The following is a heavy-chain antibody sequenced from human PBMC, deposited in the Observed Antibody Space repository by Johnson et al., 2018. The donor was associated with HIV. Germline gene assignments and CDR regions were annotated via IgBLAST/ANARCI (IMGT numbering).Heavy chain of an antibody. CDR1: GFTFDDYG. CDR2: IHWNGGSR. D-gene: IGHD5-12*01. V-gene: IGHV3-20*04. J-gene: IGHJ3*02. Sequence: VQLVESGGGVVRPGGSLRLSCAASGFTFDDYGMSWVRQAPGKGLEWVAGIHWNGGSRGYADSVKGRFTISRDNSKNTLYLQMNSLGAGDTAVYYCAKDQHGPLVPTVMRDDAFDIWGQGTMVTVSS. CDR3: AKDQHGPLVPTVMRDDAFDI.